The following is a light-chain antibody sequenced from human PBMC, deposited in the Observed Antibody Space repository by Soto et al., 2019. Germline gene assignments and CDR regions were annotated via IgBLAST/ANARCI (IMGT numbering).Light chain of an antibody. J-gene: IGKJ5*01. CDR2: AAS. V-gene: IGKV1-9*01. Sequence: DIQLTQSPSFLSASVGDRVTITCRASQGISSYLAWYQQKPGKAPKLLIFAASTLQSGVPSRFSGSGSGTEFTLTISSLQAEDFATYYCQQLNSYPITFDQGTRLEIK. CDR3: QQLNSYPIT. CDR1: QGISSY.